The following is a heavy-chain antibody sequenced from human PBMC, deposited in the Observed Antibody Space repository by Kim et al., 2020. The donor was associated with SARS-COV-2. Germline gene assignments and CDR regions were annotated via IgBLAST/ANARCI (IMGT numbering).Heavy chain of an antibody. CDR1: GYTLTELS. CDR3: ATGQTIVVVPAAIRSYYYYYGMDV. J-gene: IGHJ6*02. V-gene: IGHV1-24*01. CDR2: FDPEDGET. Sequence: ASVKVSCKVSGYTLTELSMHLLRQAPGKGLEWMGGFDPEDGETIYAQKFQGRVTMTEDTSTDTAYMELSSLRSEDTAVYYCATGQTIVVVPAAIRSYYYYYGMDVWGQGTTVTVSS. D-gene: IGHD2-2*01.